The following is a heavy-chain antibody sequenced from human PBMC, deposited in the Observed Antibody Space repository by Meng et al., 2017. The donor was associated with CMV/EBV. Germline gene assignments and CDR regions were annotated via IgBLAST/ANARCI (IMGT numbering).Heavy chain of an antibody. D-gene: IGHD2-15*01. J-gene: IGHJ5*02. V-gene: IGHV4-39*07. CDR1: GGSISSSSYY. CDR2: IYTSGST. CDR3: ARSMVVAGDWFDP. Sequence: LQLQGSGPGLVKPSETLSLTCTVSGGSISSSSYYWGWIRQPPGKGLEWIGSIYTSGSTNYNPSLKSRVTMSVDTSKNQFSLKLSSVTAADTAVYYCARSMVVAGDWFDPWGQGTLVTVSS.